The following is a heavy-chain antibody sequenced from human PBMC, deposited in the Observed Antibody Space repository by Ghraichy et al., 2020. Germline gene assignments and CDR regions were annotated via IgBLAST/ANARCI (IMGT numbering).Heavy chain of an antibody. D-gene: IGHD3/OR15-3a*01. CDR3: ARIPGTFSDWTAHYFDL. CDR2: TSASGAGT. Sequence: GGSLRLSCAASDFDFGVLAMSWVRHSPGKGLEWISLTSASGAGTYYADSVKGRFTVSRDNSQYRLYLQMNRLRVDDSAMYYCARIPGTFSDWTAHYFDLWGQGTLVTVSS. CDR1: DFDFGVLA. V-gene: IGHV3-23*01. J-gene: IGHJ4*01.